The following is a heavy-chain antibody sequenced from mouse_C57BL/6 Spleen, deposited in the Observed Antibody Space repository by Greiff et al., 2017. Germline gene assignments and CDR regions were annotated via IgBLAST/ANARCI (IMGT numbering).Heavy chain of an antibody. J-gene: IGHJ4*01. D-gene: IGHD1-1*01. CDR1: GFTFSDYG. CDR2: ISSGSSTI. V-gene: IGHV5-17*01. Sequence: DVMLVESGGGLVKPGGSLKLSCAASGFTFSDYGMHWVRQAPEKGLEWVAYISSGSSTIDYADTVKGRFTISRDNAKNTLFLQMTSLRPEDTAMYYCAREYYYGSSYDAMDYWGQGTSVTVSS. CDR3: AREYYYGSSYDAMDY.